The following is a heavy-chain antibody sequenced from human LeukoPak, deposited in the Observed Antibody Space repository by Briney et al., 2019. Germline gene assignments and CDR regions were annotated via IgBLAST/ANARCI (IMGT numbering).Heavy chain of an antibody. Sequence: SETLSLTCTVSGGSISSSSYYWGWIRQPPGKGLERIGSIYYSGSTYYNPSLRSRVTISVDRSKNQFSLNLSSVTAADTAVYYCARYSSSWSSNWFDPWGQGTLVTVSS. D-gene: IGHD6-13*01. J-gene: IGHJ5*02. CDR1: GGSISSSSYY. CDR2: IYYSGST. CDR3: ARYSSSWSSNWFDP. V-gene: IGHV4-39*07.